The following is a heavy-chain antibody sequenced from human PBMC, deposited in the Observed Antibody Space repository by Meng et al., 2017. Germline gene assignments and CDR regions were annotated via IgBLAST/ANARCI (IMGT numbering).Heavy chain of an antibody. Sequence: QVQLQQWGAGLLKPSEPLSLTCAVYGGSFSGYYWSWIRQPPGKGLEWIGEINHSGSTNYNPSLKSRVTISVDTSKNQFSLKLSSVTAADTAVYYCARGSMFGATVTKIDYWGQGTLVTVSS. CDR1: GGSFSGYY. V-gene: IGHV4-34*01. CDR2: INHSGST. D-gene: IGHD4-17*01. CDR3: ARGSMFGATVTKIDY. J-gene: IGHJ4*02.